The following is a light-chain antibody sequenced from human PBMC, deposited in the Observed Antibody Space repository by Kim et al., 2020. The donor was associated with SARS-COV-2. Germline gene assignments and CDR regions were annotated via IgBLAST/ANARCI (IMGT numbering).Light chain of an antibody. V-gene: IGKV3-20*01. CDR2: GAS. CDR3: QQYGSSPPLT. Sequence: PGERATRDCRASQSVSSSYMAWYQQKPGQAPRRLIYGASSRATGIPDRFSGSGSGTDFTLTISRLEPEDFAVYYCQQYGSSPPLTFGGGTKVDIK. J-gene: IGKJ4*01. CDR1: QSVSSSY.